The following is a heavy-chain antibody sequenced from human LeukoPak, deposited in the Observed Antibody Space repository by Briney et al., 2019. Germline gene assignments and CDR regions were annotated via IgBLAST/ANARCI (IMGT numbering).Heavy chain of an antibody. CDR3: ARAPSGSGWIDYFDY. J-gene: IGHJ4*02. D-gene: IGHD6-19*01. V-gene: IGHV3-53*01. CDR1: GFPVSSNY. Sequence: SGGSLRLSCAASGFPVSSNYMSWVRQAPGKGLEWVSVIYSGGSTYYADSVKGRFTISRDNSKNTLYLQMNSLRAEDTAVYYCARAPSGSGWIDYFDYWGQGTLVTVSS. CDR2: IYSGGST.